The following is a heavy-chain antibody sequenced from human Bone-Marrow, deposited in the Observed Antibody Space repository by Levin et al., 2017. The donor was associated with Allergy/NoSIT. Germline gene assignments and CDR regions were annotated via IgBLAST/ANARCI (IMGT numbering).Heavy chain of an antibody. CDR2: INPSGGST. D-gene: IGHD2-15*01. Sequence: ASVKVSCKASGYTFTNYFMHWVRQAPGRGLEWMGIINPSGGSTTYAQKFQGRVTMTRVTSTRTVYMELSSLRSEDTAVYYCARDEYCSGGSCYTYDYDYYGMDAWAKGPRSPSP. CDR1: GYTFTNYF. J-gene: IGHJ6*02. V-gene: IGHV1-46*01. CDR3: ARDEYCSGGSCYTYDYDYYGMDA.